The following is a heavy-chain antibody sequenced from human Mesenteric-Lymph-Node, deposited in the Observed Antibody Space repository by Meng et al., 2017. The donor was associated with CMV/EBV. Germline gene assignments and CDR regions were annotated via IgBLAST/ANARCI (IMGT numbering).Heavy chain of an antibody. Sequence: FTRSNAWLSWVRQAPGKGLEWVGRIKRKSDGGTTDYAAPVKGRFTISRDDSNNMVYLQMNSLRTEDTAVYYCTTRAMGVVGTKYFDYWGQGTLVTVSS. CDR3: TTRAMGVVGTKYFDY. D-gene: IGHD1-26*01. V-gene: IGHV3-15*01. CDR2: IKRKSDGGTT. J-gene: IGHJ4*02. CDR1: FTRSNAW.